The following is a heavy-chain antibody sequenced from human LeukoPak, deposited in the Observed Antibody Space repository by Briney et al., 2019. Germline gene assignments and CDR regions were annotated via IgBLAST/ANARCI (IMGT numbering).Heavy chain of an antibody. J-gene: IGHJ4*02. D-gene: IGHD6-13*01. CDR3: AVGYSSTWYHFEH. CDR2: IKQDGSEK. V-gene: IGHV3-7*03. Sequence: PGGSLRLSCAASGFSFSSYWMSWVRQAPGKGLEWLANIKQDGSEKYYVDSVKGRFTISRDNAKNSLYLQMNSLRAEDTAVYYCAVGYSSTWYHFEHWGQGTLVTVSS. CDR1: GFSFSSYW.